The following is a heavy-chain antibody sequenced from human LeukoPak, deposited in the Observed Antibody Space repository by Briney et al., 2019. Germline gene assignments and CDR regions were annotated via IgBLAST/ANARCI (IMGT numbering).Heavy chain of an antibody. CDR3: ARAMTTVYAFDI. Sequence: SETLSLTCAVYGGSFSGSYWSWIRQPPGKGLEWIGEINHSGNTNYNPSLKSRVTISVDTSKNQFSLKLSSVTAADTAVYYCARAMTTVYAFDIWGQGTMVTVSS. J-gene: IGHJ3*02. CDR2: INHSGNT. V-gene: IGHV4-34*01. D-gene: IGHD4-17*01. CDR1: GGSFSGSY.